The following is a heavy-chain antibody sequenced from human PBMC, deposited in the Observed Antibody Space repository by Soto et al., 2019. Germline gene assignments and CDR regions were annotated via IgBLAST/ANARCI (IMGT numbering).Heavy chain of an antibody. CDR2: ISGDAGRT. CDR3: VKDTVVVINGGDFDY. V-gene: IGHV3-23*01. D-gene: IGHD3-22*01. J-gene: IGHJ4*02. CDR1: GFTYVKYA. Sequence: EVQLLESGGALVQPGGSLRLSCEASGFTYVKYAMSWVRQAPGKGLEWVSGISGDAGRTFYADSVKGRFTISRDNSKNKLYLQMNSLRVDDTAVYYCVKDTVVVINGGDFDYWGQGTLVTVSS.